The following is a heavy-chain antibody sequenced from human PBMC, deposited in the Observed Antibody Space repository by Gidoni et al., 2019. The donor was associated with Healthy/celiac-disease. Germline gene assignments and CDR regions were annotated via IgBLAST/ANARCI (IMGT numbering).Heavy chain of an antibody. CDR2: IYYSGTT. CDR3: ASPSYADGDY. Sequence: QLQLQESGPGLVKPSETLSLTCTVSGDSISSSNYYWGWIRQPPGKGLEWIGRIYYSGTTYYNPSLKSRVTISVDTSKNQFSLKLSSVTAADTAIYYCASPSYADGDYWGQGTLVTVSS. V-gene: IGHV4-39*01. CDR1: GDSISSSNYY. D-gene: IGHD3-16*02. J-gene: IGHJ4*02.